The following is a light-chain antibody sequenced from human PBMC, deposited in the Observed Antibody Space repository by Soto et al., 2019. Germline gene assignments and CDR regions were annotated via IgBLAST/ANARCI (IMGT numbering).Light chain of an antibody. Sequence: DFQMTQSPSSLSASVGDRVTITCRASQSFSTYLAWYQQKPGKVPKLLISGISTLQSGVPSRFSGSGYGTDFSLTISNLQPEDFATYYCQQLYSHPLTFGGGTKVDIK. CDR2: GIS. V-gene: IGKV1-27*01. J-gene: IGKJ4*01. CDR3: QQLYSHPLT. CDR1: QSFSTY.